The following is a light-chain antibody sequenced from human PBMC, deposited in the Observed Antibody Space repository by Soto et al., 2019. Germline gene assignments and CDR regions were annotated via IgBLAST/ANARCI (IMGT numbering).Light chain of an antibody. V-gene: IGLV4-69*01. CDR2: LNSDGSH. CDR1: SGHSSYA. J-gene: IGLJ2*01. Sequence: VLTQSPSASASLGASVKLTCTLSSGHSSYAIAWHQQQPEKGPRYLMKLNSDGSHSKGDGIPDRFSGSSSGAERYLTIPSLQSEDEADYYCQTWGTGIKVFGGGTKLTVL. CDR3: QTWGTGIKV.